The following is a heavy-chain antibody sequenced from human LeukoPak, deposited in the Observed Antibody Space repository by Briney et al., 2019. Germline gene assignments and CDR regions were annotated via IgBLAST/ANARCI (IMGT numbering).Heavy chain of an antibody. D-gene: IGHD3-10*01. J-gene: IGHJ4*02. Sequence: GGSLRLSCAASGFTVSSNYMSWVRQAPGKGLEWVSVIYSGGSTYYADSVKGRFTISRDNSKNTLYLQMNSLGAEDTAVYYCAREGSGSYRYFDYWGQGTLVTVSS. CDR3: AREGSGSYRYFDY. CDR2: IYSGGST. V-gene: IGHV3-53*01. CDR1: GFTVSSNY.